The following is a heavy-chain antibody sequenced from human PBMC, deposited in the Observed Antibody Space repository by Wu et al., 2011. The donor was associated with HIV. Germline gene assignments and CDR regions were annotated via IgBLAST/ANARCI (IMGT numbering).Heavy chain of an antibody. J-gene: IGHJ2*01. V-gene: IGHV1-2*02. D-gene: IGHD2-21*01. CDR3: AKXPCGGDCLRPGVWYFDS. CDR1: GYTFSAYY. Sequence: QVQLVQSGAEVKKPGASVKVSCKASGYTFSAYYMHWVRQAPGQGLEWMGWINPNSGDTDYAQKLQGRVTMTRDTSISTAYMELSRLRSDDTAVYYCAKXPCGGDCLRPGVWYFDSSGPWHLVTCLL. CDR2: INPNSGDT.